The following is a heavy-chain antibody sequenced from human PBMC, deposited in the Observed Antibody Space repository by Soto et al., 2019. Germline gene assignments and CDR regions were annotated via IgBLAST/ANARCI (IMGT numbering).Heavy chain of an antibody. CDR3: ARARWGSSSRSRHDAFDI. D-gene: IGHD6-13*01. CDR2: ANHSAST. CDR1: GGSFRGYY. Sequence: QVQLQQCGAELLKPSETLSLTCAVYGGSFRGYYWSWIRQPPGKGLEWIGEANHSASTKYKPSLKSRVTISVDTSKNQFSLKLSSVTAADTAVYYCARARWGSSSRSRHDAFDIWGQGTMVTVSS. J-gene: IGHJ3*02. V-gene: IGHV4-34*01.